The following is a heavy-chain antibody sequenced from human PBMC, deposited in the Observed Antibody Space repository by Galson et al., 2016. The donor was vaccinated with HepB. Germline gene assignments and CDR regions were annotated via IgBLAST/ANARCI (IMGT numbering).Heavy chain of an antibody. CDR3: ARKSTLSGYGMNV. CDR1: GYTFIGYY. Sequence: SVKVSCKAGGYTFIGYYIHWVRQAPGQGLEWMGWINPNSGDTNYAQKFQGRVTMTRDTSISTAYMELSRLRSDDTAVYYCARKSTLSGYGMNVWGQGTTVTVFS. CDR2: INPNSGDT. J-gene: IGHJ6*02. V-gene: IGHV1-2*02. D-gene: IGHD2-21*01.